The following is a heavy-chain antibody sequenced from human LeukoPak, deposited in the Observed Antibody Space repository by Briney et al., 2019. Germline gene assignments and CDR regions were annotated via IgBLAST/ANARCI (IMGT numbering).Heavy chain of an antibody. CDR3: AKGGNRTHDYGDYVPFDY. D-gene: IGHD4-17*01. J-gene: IGHJ4*02. CDR1: GFTFSSYA. CDR2: ISGSGGST. Sequence: PGGSLRLSCAASGFTFSSYAMSWVRQAPGKGLEWVSAISGSGGSTYYADSVKGRFTISRDNSKNTLYLQMNSLRAEDTAVYYCAKGGNRTHDYGDYVPFDYWGQGTLVTVSS. V-gene: IGHV3-23*01.